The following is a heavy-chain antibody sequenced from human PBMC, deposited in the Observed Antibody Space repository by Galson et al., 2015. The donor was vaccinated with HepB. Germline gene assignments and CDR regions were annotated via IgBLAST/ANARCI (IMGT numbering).Heavy chain of an antibody. D-gene: IGHD6-13*01. CDR3: ARATVAGRRFDY. V-gene: IGHV1-46*04. CDR1: GYTFTSNY. CDR2: INPSGGST. Sequence: SVKVSCKASGYTFTSNYLHWVRQAPGQGPEWMGIINPSGGSTSYAQNLQGRVTMTRDTSTSTVYMELSSLTSEDTAVYYCARATVAGRRFDYWGQGTQVTVSS. J-gene: IGHJ4*02.